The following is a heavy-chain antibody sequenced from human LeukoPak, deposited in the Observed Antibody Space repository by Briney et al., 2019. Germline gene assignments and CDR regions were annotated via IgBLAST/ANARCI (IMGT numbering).Heavy chain of an antibody. V-gene: IGHV3-23*01. CDR1: GFTFRSRA. CDR2: IYENGGTT. D-gene: IGHD2-21*01. J-gene: IGHJ4*02. Sequence: QPGGSLRLSCVGSGFTFRSRAMSWVRQAPEKGLEFVSGIYENGGTTYYADSVKGRFSISRDNSKNTLYLQMDSLRGEDTAVYYCAKDFRIGYSAHFDYWGQGALVTVSS. CDR3: AKDFRIGYSAHFDY.